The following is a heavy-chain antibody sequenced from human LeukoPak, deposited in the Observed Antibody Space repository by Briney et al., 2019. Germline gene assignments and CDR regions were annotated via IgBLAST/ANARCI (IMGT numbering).Heavy chain of an antibody. D-gene: IGHD6-19*01. CDR3: ARETLDGAVAYDY. CDR1: GYTFTGYY. CDR2: INPNSGGT. Sequence: GASVKVSCKASGYTFTGYYMHWVRQAPGQGLEWMGWINPNSGGTNYAQKFQGRVTMTRDTSISTAYMELSRLRSDDTAVYYCARETLDGAVAYDYWGQGTLVTVPS. V-gene: IGHV1-2*02. J-gene: IGHJ4*02.